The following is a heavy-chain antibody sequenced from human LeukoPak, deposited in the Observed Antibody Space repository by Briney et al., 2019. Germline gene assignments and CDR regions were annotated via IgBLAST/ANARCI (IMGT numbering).Heavy chain of an antibody. CDR2: IDTDGSGT. CDR3: ARGRYYGMDV. J-gene: IGHJ6*02. CDR1: GFXFSSHW. Sequence: GGSLRLSCAASGFXFSSHWIHWVRQTPGKGQVWVSRIDTDGSGTAYADSVKGRFAISRDNAKNTLYLQMNSLRAEDTAVYYCARGRYYGMDVWGQGTTVTVSS. V-gene: IGHV3-74*01.